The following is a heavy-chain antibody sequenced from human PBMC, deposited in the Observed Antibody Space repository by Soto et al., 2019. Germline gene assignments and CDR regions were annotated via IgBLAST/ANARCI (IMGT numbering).Heavy chain of an antibody. Sequence: QVQLVQSGAEVKKPGSSVKVSCKASGGTFSSYTISWVRQAPGQGLEWMGRIIPILGIANYAQKFQGRVTITADKSTITAYMELSSLRSEDTAVYYCARDGAQQLVQYLDYWGQGTLVTVSS. V-gene: IGHV1-69*08. J-gene: IGHJ4*02. D-gene: IGHD6-13*01. CDR2: IIPILGIA. CDR1: GGTFSSYT. CDR3: ARDGAQQLVQYLDY.